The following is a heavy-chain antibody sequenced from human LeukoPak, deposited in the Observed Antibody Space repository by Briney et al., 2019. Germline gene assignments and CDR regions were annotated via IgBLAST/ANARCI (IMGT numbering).Heavy chain of an antibody. CDR2: IRSKVYGGTT. J-gene: IGHJ4*02. CDR1: GFTFGDYA. Sequence: GGSLRLSCTASGFTFGDYAMSWFRQAPGKGLEWVGFIRSKVYGGTTDYAASVKGRFTISRDDSKSIAYLQMNSLKTEDTAVYYCTRGPPTYGDFQYYFDFWGQGTLVTVSS. V-gene: IGHV3-49*03. D-gene: IGHD4-17*01. CDR3: TRGPPTYGDFQYYFDF.